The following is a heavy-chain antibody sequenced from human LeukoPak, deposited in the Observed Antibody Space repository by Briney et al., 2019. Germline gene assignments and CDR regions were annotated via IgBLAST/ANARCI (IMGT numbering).Heavy chain of an antibody. D-gene: IGHD3-10*01. J-gene: IGHJ6*02. CDR2: IGWNGRSI. Sequence: GGSLRLSCEASGLSFDDFDMHWVRHAPGKGLEWVSRIGWNGRSIHYADSVKGRFTISRDNAKNSLYLQMNSLRAEDTALYYCAKDSDYFGSGSYYNFWDVWGQGTTVIVSS. CDR1: GLSFDDFD. CDR3: AKDSDYFGSGSYYNFWDV. V-gene: IGHV3-9*01.